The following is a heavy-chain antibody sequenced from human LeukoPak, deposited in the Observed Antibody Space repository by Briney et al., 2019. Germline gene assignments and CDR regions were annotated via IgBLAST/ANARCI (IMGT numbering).Heavy chain of an antibody. D-gene: IGHD6-19*01. Sequence: GGSLRLSCAASGFTFNTYAIYWVRQAPGKGLEWVSGISWNSGGIGYADSVKGRFTISRDNAKNSLYLQMNSLRADDTALYYCAKGKKMTVAGLFDYWGQGTLVTVSS. V-gene: IGHV3-9*01. CDR2: ISWNSGGI. CDR3: AKGKKMTVAGLFDY. J-gene: IGHJ4*02. CDR1: GFTFNTYA.